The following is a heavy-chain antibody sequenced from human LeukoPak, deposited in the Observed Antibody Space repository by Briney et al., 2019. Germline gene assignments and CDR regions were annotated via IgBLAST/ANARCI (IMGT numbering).Heavy chain of an antibody. V-gene: IGHV4-59*01. Sequence: PSETLSLTCTVSGGSISSYYWSWLRQPPGKGLEWIGYIYYSGSTNYNPSLKSRVTISVDTSKNQISLKLSSVTAADTAVYYCARGYYGSGLNWFDPWGQGTLVTVSS. CDR2: IYYSGST. CDR1: GGSISSYY. D-gene: IGHD3-10*01. CDR3: ARGYYGSGLNWFDP. J-gene: IGHJ5*02.